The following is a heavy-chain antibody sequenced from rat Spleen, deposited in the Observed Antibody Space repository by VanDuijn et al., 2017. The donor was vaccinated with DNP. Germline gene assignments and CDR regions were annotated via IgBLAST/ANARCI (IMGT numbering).Heavy chain of an antibody. CDR2: ISYDGGTT. J-gene: IGHJ2*01. CDR3: ARHVLPLRVWDY. CDR1: GFTFSDYY. D-gene: IGHD1-4*01. Sequence: EVQLVESGGGLVQPGRSLKLSCAASGFTFSDYYMAWVRQAPTKGLEWVAYISYDGGTTYNGDSVKGRFTISRDIAKSTLYLQMNSLRSEDMATYYCARHVLPLRVWDYWGQGVMVTVSS. V-gene: IGHV5-22*01.